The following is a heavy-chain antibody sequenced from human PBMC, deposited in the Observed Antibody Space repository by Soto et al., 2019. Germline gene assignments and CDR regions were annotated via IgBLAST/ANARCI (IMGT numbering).Heavy chain of an antibody. Sequence: PSETLSLTCTVSGGSISSYYWSWIRQPPGKGLEWIGYIYYSGSTNYNPSLKSRVTISVDTSKNQFSLKLSSVTAADTAVYYCARNNNYYDSSGYLDYWGQGTLVTVSS. CDR3: ARNNNYYDSSGYLDY. D-gene: IGHD3-22*01. CDR1: GGSISSYY. CDR2: IYYSGST. V-gene: IGHV4-59*01. J-gene: IGHJ4*02.